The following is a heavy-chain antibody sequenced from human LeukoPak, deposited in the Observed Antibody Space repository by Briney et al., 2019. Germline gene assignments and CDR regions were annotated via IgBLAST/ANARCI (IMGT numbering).Heavy chain of an antibody. J-gene: IGHJ6*02. D-gene: IGHD3-3*01. Sequence: GASVKVSCTASGGTFSSYAISWVRQAPGQGLEWMGGIIPIFGTANYAQKFQGRVTITADESTSTAYMELSSLRSEDTAVYYCARPPGYDFWSGYPPSYYYYGMDVWGQGTTVTVSS. V-gene: IGHV1-69*13. CDR1: GGTFSSYA. CDR3: ARPPGYDFWSGYPPSYYYYGMDV. CDR2: IIPIFGTA.